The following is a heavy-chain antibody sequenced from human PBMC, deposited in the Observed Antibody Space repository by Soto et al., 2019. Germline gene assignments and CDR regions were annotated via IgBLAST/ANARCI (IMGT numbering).Heavy chain of an antibody. Sequence: SETLSLTCTVSGGSISSYYWSWIRQPPGKGLEWIGYIYYSGSTNYNPSLKSRVTISIDTSRNQFSLKLTSVTAADTAVYYCARDHQTYGMDVAGQATTVTAP. CDR3: ARDHQTYGMDV. J-gene: IGHJ6*02. CDR1: GGSISSYY. V-gene: IGHV4-59*01. CDR2: IYYSGST.